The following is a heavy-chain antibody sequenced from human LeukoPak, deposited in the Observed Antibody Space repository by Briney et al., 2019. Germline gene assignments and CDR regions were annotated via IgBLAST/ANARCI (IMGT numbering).Heavy chain of an antibody. CDR3: ARVYCSSNSCYLDY. Sequence: SETLSLTCAVSGASISSNNWWSWVRQPPGKGLEWIGEIFFTGTTTYNPSLKSRVSMSLDKSKNQFSLNLTSVTAADTAIYYCARVYCSSNSCYLDYWSQGTLVTVSS. D-gene: IGHD2-2*01. V-gene: IGHV4-4*02. CDR1: GASISSNNW. J-gene: IGHJ4*02. CDR2: IFFTGTT.